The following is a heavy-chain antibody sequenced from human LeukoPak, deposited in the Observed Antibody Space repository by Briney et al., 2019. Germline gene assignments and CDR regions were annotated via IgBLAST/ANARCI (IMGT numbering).Heavy chain of an antibody. V-gene: IGHV3-23*01. CDR3: AKAPPTYYDFPYFYYMDV. D-gene: IGHD3-3*01. Sequence: GGSLRLSCAASGFTFSSYAMSWVRQAPGKGLEWVSAISGSGGSTYYADSVKGRFTISRDNSKNTLYLQMNSLRAEETAVYYCAKAPPTYYDFPYFYYMDVWGKGTTVTVSS. CDR1: GFTFSSYA. J-gene: IGHJ6*03. CDR2: ISGSGGST.